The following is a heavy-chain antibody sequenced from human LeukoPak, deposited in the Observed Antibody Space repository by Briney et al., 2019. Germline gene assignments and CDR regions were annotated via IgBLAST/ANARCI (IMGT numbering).Heavy chain of an antibody. CDR2: ISWNNGSI. D-gene: IGHD3-10*01. Sequence: GGSLRLSCAASGFTFDDYAMHWVRQAPGKGLEWVSGISWNNGSIGYADSVKGRFTISRDNAKNSLYLQMNSLRAEDTALYYCAPLYGAGSYYNDYGMDVWGQGTTVTVSS. V-gene: IGHV3-9*01. CDR1: GFTFDDYA. J-gene: IGHJ6*02. CDR3: APLYGAGSYYNDYGMDV.